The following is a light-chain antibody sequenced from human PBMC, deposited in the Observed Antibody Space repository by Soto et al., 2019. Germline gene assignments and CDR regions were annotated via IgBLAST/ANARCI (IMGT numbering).Light chain of an antibody. CDR1: QTIRSNY. CDR2: GAS. Sequence: ETVLTQSPGTLSLSPGERATLSCRASQTIRSNYFAWYRQTPGQAPRLLIYGASNRATGIADRFSGSGSGTDFTLIISRLEPEDFALYYCQQYGSSPWTVGQGTKVETK. V-gene: IGKV3-20*01. J-gene: IGKJ1*01. CDR3: QQYGSSPWT.